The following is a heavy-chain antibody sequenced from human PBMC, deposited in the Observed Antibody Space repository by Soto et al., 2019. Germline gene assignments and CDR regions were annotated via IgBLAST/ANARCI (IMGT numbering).Heavy chain of an antibody. CDR3: AIRASYYDSSGYFDY. CDR2: INSDGSST. Sequence: GGSLRLPCAAFGFTFISLWMHRVRQAPGKGLVWVSRINSDGSSTSYADSVKGRFTISRDNAKNTLYPQMNSLRAEDTAVYYCAIRASYYDSSGYFDYWGQGTLVTVSS. CDR1: GFTFISLW. D-gene: IGHD3-22*01. J-gene: IGHJ4*02. V-gene: IGHV3-74*01.